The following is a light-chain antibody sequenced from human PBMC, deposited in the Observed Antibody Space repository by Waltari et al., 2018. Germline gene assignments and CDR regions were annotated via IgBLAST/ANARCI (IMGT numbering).Light chain of an antibody. J-gene: IGLJ2*01. CDR1: TSNIGSNS. V-gene: IGLV1-44*01. Sequence: QSVLTQPPSVSGTPGQRVTISCSGGTSNIGSNSVNWYHQLPGTAPKLLIYTDNQRPPGVPDRFSASKSGTSASLAISGLQSEDEADYYCAAWDVSLNGPVFGGGTKLTVL. CDR2: TDN. CDR3: AAWDVSLNGPV.